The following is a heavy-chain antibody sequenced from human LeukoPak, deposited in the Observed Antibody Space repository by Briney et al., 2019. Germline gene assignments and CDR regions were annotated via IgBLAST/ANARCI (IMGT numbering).Heavy chain of an antibody. Sequence: ASVKVSCKTSGYTFTSYGISWVRQAPGQGLEWMGWISAYNGNTNYAQKLQGRVIMTTDTSTSTAYMELRSLRSDDTAVCYCARDTGYTAMVTFDPWGQGTLVTVSS. D-gene: IGHD5-18*01. V-gene: IGHV1-18*01. CDR2: ISAYNGNT. CDR3: ARDTGYTAMVTFDP. CDR1: GYTFTSYG. J-gene: IGHJ5*02.